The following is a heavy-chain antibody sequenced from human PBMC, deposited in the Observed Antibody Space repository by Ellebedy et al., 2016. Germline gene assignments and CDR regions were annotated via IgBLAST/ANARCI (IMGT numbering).Heavy chain of an antibody. V-gene: IGHV4-39*07. Sequence: SETLSLTXTVSGGSISSSSYYWGWIRQPPGKGLEWIGSIYYSGSTYYNPSLKSRVTISVDTSKNQFSLKLSSVTAADTAVYYCAREMATGSVDGYWGQGTLVTVSS. CDR3: AREMATGSVDGY. D-gene: IGHD5-24*01. CDR2: IYYSGST. J-gene: IGHJ4*02. CDR1: GGSISSSSYY.